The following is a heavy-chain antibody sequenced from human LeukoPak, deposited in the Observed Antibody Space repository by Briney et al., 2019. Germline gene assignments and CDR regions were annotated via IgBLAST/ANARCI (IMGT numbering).Heavy chain of an antibody. J-gene: IGHJ4*02. CDR1: GYTFTSYG. CDR2: ISAYNGNT. D-gene: IGHD3-22*01. V-gene: IGHV1-18*01. CDR3: ARDNEQWDSSGEYGFDY. Sequence: ASVKVSCKASGYTFTSYGISWVRQAPGQGLEWMGWISAYNGNTNYAQKLQGRVTMTTDTSTSTAYMELRSLRSDDTAVYYCARDNEQWDSSGEYGFDYWGQGTLVTVSS.